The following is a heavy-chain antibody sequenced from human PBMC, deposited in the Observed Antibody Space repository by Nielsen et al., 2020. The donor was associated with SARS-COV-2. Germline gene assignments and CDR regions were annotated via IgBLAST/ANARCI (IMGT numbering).Heavy chain of an antibody. J-gene: IGHJ6*02. CDR1: GFTFSSYA. D-gene: IGHD3-10*01. V-gene: IGHV3-23*01. Sequence: GGSLRLSCAASGFTFSSYAMSWVRQAPGKGLEWVSAISGSGGSTYYADSVKGRFTISRDNAKNTLYLQMNSLRAEDTAVYYCAREDTITVLRGVTKYYYYGMDVWGQGTTVTVSS. CDR2: ISGSGGST. CDR3: AREDTITVLRGVTKYYYYGMDV.